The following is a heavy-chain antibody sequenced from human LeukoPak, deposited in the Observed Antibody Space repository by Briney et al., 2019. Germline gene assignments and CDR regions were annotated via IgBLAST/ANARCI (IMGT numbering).Heavy chain of an antibody. CDR2: IIPIFGTA. D-gene: IGHD2-21*02. J-gene: IGHJ4*02. CDR1: GYTFTSYA. Sequence: GASVKVSCKASGYTFTSYAISWVRQAPGQGLEWMGGIIPIFGTANYAQKFQGRVTITADESTSTAYMELSSLRSEDTAVYYCARVGINCGGDCYIFDYWGQGTLVTVSS. V-gene: IGHV1-69*13. CDR3: ARVGINCGGDCYIFDY.